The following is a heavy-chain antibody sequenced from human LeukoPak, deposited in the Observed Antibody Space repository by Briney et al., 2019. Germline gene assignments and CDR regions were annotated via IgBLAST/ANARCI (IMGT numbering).Heavy chain of an antibody. CDR3: ARDRYYYDSSGSTNWFDP. CDR2: IYHSGST. D-gene: IGHD3-22*01. J-gene: IGHJ5*02. Sequence: SETLSLTCTVSGGSISYYYWSWIRQPPGKGLEWIGYIYHSGSTNYNPSLKSRVTISVDTSKNQFSLKLSSVTAADTAVYYCARDRYYYDSSGSTNWFDPWGQGTLVTVSS. V-gene: IGHV4-59*01. CDR1: GGSISYYY.